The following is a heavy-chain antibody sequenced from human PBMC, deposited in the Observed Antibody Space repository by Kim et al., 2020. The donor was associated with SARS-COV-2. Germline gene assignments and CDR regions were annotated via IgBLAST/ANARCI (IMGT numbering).Heavy chain of an antibody. Sequence: ASVKVSCKAPGYIFTSYAMHWVRQAPGQRLEWMGWINAGNGNTKYSQKFQGRVTITRDTSASTAYMELNSLRSEDTAVYYCARGPSCYHIYYVDWGQGTLVTVSS. CDR1: GYIFTSYA. D-gene: IGHD3-3*01. V-gene: IGHV1-3*01. CDR2: INAGNGNT. J-gene: IGHJ4*02. CDR3: ARGPSCYHIYYVD.